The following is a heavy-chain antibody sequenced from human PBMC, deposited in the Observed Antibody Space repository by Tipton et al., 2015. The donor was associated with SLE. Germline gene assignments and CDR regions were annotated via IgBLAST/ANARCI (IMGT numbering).Heavy chain of an antibody. V-gene: IGHV4-59*01. CDR1: GGSISSNY. CDR2: IHDNGNT. Sequence: TLSLTCTVFGGSISSNYWSWIRQPPGKGLEWIGYIHDNGNTNYNPSFNSRVTISIDTSKNQFSPKLNSVTAADTAVYYCARAVPQLGNYYYYYYMDVWGKGTTVTVSS. D-gene: IGHD2-2*01. J-gene: IGHJ6*03. CDR3: ARAVPQLGNYYYYYYMDV.